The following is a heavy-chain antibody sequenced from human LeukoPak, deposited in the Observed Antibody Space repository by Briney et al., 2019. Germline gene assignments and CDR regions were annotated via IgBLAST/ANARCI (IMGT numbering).Heavy chain of an antibody. J-gene: IGHJ4*02. CDR1: GFTFSSYE. Sequence: GGSLRLSCAASGFTFSSYEMNWVRQAPGKGLEWVSYISSSGSTIYYADSVKGRFTISRDNAKNSLYLQMNSLRAEDTAVYYGARDFEDGFDYWGQGTLVTVSS. V-gene: IGHV3-48*03. D-gene: IGHD2-15*01. CDR2: ISSSGSTI. CDR3: ARDFEDGFDY.